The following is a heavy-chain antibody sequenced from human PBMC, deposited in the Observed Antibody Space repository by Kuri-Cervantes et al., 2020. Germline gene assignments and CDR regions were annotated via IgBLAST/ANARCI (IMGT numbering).Heavy chain of an antibody. CDR1: GGSISSYY. V-gene: IGHV4-59*01. CDR3: ARGRYYYYYMDV. CDR2: IYYSGST. D-gene: IGHD3-10*01. J-gene: IGHJ6*03. Sequence: GSLRLSCTVSGGSISSYYWSWIRQPPGKGLEWIGYIYYSGSTNYNPSLKSRVTISVDTSKNQFSLKLSSVTAADTAVYYCARGRYYYYYMDVWGKGTTVTDSS.